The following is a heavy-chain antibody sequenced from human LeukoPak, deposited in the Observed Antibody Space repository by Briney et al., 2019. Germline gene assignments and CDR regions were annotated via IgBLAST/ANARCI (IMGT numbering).Heavy chain of an antibody. CDR1: GITFSFYG. D-gene: IGHD2-15*01. Sequence: PGGTLRLSCEASGITFSFYGMSWVRQAPGKGLEWVSAITGSGGTTYYADSMKGRFTISRDNSKNTLYLQMNSLRAEDTAVYYCAKVPRAAAKSYFDYWGQGTLVTVSS. CDR3: AKVPRAAAKSYFDY. CDR2: ITGSGGTT. V-gene: IGHV3-23*01. J-gene: IGHJ4*02.